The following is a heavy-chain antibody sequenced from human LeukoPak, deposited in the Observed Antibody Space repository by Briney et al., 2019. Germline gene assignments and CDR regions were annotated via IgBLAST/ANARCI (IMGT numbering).Heavy chain of an antibody. CDR3: ARKGLGDY. J-gene: IGHJ4*02. Sequence: GGSLRLSCAASGFTFSNSGMHWVRQAPGKGLEWVALIRFDGSNKYYADSVKGRFSISRDNAKNSLYLQMNSLRVDDTAVYYCARKGLGDYWGQGTLVTVSS. CDR1: GFTFSNSG. D-gene: IGHD3/OR15-3a*01. CDR2: IRFDGSNK. V-gene: IGHV3-30*02.